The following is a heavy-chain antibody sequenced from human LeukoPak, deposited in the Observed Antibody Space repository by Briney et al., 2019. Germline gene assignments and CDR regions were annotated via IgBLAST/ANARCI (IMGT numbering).Heavy chain of an antibody. CDR3: ARDPLFQYYYDSSGYFDY. Sequence: TGGSLRLSCAASGFTFNNYAMTWVRQAPGKGLDWVSGISSSGGSTYYADSVKGRSTISRDNSKNTLYLQMNSLRAEDTAVYYCARDPLFQYYYDSSGYFDYWGQGTLVTVSS. V-gene: IGHV3-23*01. CDR1: GFTFNNYA. D-gene: IGHD3-22*01. J-gene: IGHJ4*02. CDR2: ISSSGGST.